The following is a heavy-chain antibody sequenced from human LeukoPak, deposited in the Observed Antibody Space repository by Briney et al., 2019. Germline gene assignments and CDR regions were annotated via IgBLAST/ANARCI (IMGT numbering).Heavy chain of an antibody. Sequence: PSETLSLTCTVSGGSISSSRYYWGWIRQPPGKGLEWIGSIYYSGSTYYNPSLKSRVTISVDTSKNQFSLKLSSVTAADTAVYYCARHNRDGDPFDYWGQGTLVTVSS. CDR1: GGSISSSRYY. V-gene: IGHV4-39*01. J-gene: IGHJ4*02. CDR3: ARHNRDGDPFDY. D-gene: IGHD5-24*01. CDR2: IYYSGST.